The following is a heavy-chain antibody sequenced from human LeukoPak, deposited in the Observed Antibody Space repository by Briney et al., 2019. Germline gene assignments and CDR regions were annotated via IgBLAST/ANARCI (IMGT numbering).Heavy chain of an antibody. CDR2: LSHTGNT. Sequence: PSETLSLTCTVSGDSISTYSWSWIRQPPGKGLEWIGYLSHTGNTNYNPSLTGRPTISLDTSKNQVSLKLTSVTAADTAVYYCARSEAIYSSSVSRFDPWGQGTLVTVSS. CDR3: ARSEAIYSSSVSRFDP. J-gene: IGHJ5*02. D-gene: IGHD6-13*01. V-gene: IGHV4-59*01. CDR1: GDSISTYS.